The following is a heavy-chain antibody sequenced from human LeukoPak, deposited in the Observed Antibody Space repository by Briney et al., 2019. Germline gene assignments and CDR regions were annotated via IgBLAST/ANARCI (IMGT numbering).Heavy chain of an antibody. Sequence: PGGSLRLSCAASGFTVSSNYMSWVRQAPGKGLEWVSVIYSGGSTYSADSVKGRFTISRDNSKNTLHLQMNSLRVEDTAVYYCARDTDYYGSGRHGYFDHWGQGTLVTVSS. CDR2: IYSGGST. D-gene: IGHD3-10*01. V-gene: IGHV3-66*01. CDR1: GFTVSSNY. J-gene: IGHJ1*01. CDR3: ARDTDYYGSGRHGYFDH.